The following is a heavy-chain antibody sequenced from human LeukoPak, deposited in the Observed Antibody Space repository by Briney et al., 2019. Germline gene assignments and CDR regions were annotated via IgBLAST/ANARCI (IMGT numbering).Heavy chain of an antibody. CDR1: GASISTYY. CDR2: INHSGST. J-gene: IGHJ6*02. D-gene: IGHD2/OR15-2a*01. V-gene: IGHV4-34*01. CDR3: ARGGTLDYYYYYGMDV. Sequence: PSETLSLTCTVSGASISTYYWSWIRQPPGKGLEWIGEINHSGSTNYNPSLKSRVTISVDTSKNQFSLKLSSVTAADTAVYYCARGGTLDYYYYYGMDVWGQGTTVTVSS.